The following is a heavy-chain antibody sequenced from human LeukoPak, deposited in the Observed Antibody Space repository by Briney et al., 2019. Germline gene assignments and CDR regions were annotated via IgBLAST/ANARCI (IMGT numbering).Heavy chain of an antibody. Sequence: GGSLRLSCAASGFTFSNYWMYWVRQAQGKGLVCVSRINSDGSSTSYADSVKGQFTISRDNAKNTLYLQMNSLRAEDTAVYYCARANYGPDYWGQGTLVTVSS. CDR1: GFTFSNYW. CDR3: ARANYGPDY. J-gene: IGHJ4*02. CDR2: INSDGSST. D-gene: IGHD3-10*01. V-gene: IGHV3-74*01.